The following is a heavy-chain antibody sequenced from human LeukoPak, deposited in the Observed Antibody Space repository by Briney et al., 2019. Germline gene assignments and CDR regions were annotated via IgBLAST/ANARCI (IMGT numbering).Heavy chain of an antibody. CDR2: IYYSGST. CDR1: GGSISSSSYY. D-gene: IGHD6-13*01. Sequence: PSETLSLTCTVSGGSISSSSYYWGWIRQPPGKGLEWIGSIYYSGSTYYNPSLKSRVTISVDTSKNQFSLKLSSVTAADTAVYYCARDLRVSSSWYYFDYWGQGTLVTVSS. V-gene: IGHV4-39*07. J-gene: IGHJ4*02. CDR3: ARDLRVSSSWYYFDY.